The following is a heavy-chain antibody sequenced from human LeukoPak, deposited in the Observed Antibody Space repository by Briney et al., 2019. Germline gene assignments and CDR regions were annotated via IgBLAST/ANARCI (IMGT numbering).Heavy chain of an antibody. V-gene: IGHV4-39*01. J-gene: IGHJ4*02. CDR1: GGSISSSSYY. CDR3: VIGPYYYVFDY. Sequence: SETLSLTCTVSGGSISSSSYYWGWIRQPPGKGLEWIGSIYYSGSTYYNPSLKSRVTISVDASKNQFSLKLSSVTAADTAVYYCVIGPYYYVFDYWGQGTLVTVSS. CDR2: IYYSGST. D-gene: IGHD3-22*01.